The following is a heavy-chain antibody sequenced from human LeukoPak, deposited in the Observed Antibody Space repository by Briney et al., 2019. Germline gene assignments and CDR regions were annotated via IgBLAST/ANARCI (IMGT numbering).Heavy chain of an antibody. J-gene: IGHJ3*02. CDR1: GFIFSSYG. V-gene: IGHV3-33*01. Sequence: GGSLRLSCAASGFIFSSYGMYWVRQAPGKGLEWVAVIWYDGSNKYYADSVKGRSTISRDNIKNTLYLQMNSLRAEDTAVYYCARASINGDELGAFDIWGQGTMVTVSS. D-gene: IGHD4-17*01. CDR2: IWYDGSNK. CDR3: ARASINGDELGAFDI.